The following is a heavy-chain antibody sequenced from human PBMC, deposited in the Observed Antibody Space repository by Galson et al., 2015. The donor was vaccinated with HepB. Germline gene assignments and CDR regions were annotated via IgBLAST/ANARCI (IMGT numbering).Heavy chain of an antibody. Sequence: SVKVSCKASGGTFSSYAISWVRQAPGQGLEWMGGIIPVFGIAYYAQKFQGRVTFTADKSTSTAYMELSSLRSEDTAVYYCARGYCSGGTCYSFGFYYYAIDVWGQGTTVTVSS. CDR3: ARGYCSGGTCYSFGFYYYAIDV. J-gene: IGHJ6*02. CDR2: IIPVFGIA. CDR1: GGTFSSYA. D-gene: IGHD2-15*01. V-gene: IGHV1-69*10.